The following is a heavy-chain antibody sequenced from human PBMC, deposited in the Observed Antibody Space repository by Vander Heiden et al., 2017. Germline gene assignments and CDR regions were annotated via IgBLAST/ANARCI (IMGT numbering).Heavy chain of an antibody. Sequence: EVQSVESGGGLVQPGRSLRLTCEGSGFIFDDYAMHWVRQGPGKCLEWVSGISWNSGNIGYADSVKGRFTISRDNAKNSLYLQMNSLRPGDTALYYCVKGDNYDSRGYFDYWGQGALVTVSS. CDR3: VKGDNYDSRGYFDY. J-gene: IGHJ4*02. D-gene: IGHD3-22*01. CDR1: GFIFDDYA. V-gene: IGHV3-9*01. CDR2: ISWNSGNI.